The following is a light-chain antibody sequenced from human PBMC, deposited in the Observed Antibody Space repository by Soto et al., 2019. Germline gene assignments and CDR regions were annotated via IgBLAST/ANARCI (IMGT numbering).Light chain of an antibody. CDR2: DVS. Sequence: QSALTQPASASGSPGQSITISCTGTSSDVGGYNYVSWYQQHPGKAPKLMIYDVSNRPSGVSNRFSGSKSGNTASLTISGRQHEDEAAYYYSTYKASSALFGGGTKLTVL. V-gene: IGLV2-14*01. CDR1: SSDVGGYNY. J-gene: IGLJ2*01. CDR3: STYKASSAL.